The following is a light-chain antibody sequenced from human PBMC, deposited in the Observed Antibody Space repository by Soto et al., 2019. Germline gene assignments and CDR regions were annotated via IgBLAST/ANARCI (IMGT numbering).Light chain of an antibody. Sequence: QPVLTQPPSASGTPGQRVTISCSGSSSNIGSNYVYWYQQLPGTAAKLLIYRNNQRPSGVPARFSGCTSGTSASLATSGLRPEDEADYYCAAWDDSLSGYVFGTGTKLTVL. J-gene: IGLJ1*01. CDR1: SSNIGSNY. V-gene: IGLV1-47*01. CDR2: RNN. CDR3: AAWDDSLSGYV.